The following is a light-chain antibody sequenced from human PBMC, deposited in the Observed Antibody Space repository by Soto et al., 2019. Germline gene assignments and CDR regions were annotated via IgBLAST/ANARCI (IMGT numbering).Light chain of an antibody. J-gene: IGKJ2*01. CDR1: QSGCSTY. CDR2: GAS. V-gene: IGKV3-20*01. Sequence: EIVLTQSPGILSLSPGERATLSCRASQSGCSTYLGWYQQKPGQAPRLLIYGASTRATGIPDRFSGSGSGTDFTLTISRLEPEDFAVYYCQHYGGSPPYTFGQGTTLEIK. CDR3: QHYGGSPPYT.